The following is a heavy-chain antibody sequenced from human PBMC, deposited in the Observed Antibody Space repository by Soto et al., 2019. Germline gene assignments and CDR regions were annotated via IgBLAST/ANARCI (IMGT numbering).Heavy chain of an antibody. J-gene: IGHJ4*02. Sequence: SETLSLTCTVSGGSISSSSYYWGWIRQPPGKGLEWIGSIYYSGSTYYNPSLKSRVTISVDTSKNQFSLKLSSVTAADTAVYYCAGGGRRAAADPGDYFDYWGQGTLVTVSS. D-gene: IGHD6-13*01. CDR1: GGSISSSSYY. CDR3: AGGGRRAAADPGDYFDY. CDR2: IYYSGST. V-gene: IGHV4-39*01.